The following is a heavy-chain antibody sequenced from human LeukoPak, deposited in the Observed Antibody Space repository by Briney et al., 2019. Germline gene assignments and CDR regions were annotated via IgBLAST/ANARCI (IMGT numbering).Heavy chain of an antibody. J-gene: IGHJ4*02. D-gene: IGHD4-17*01. CDR3: ARESDGDYADY. CDR2: ISSRGSTI. Sequence: GGSLRLSCAAPRFTFSDYYMSWIRQAPGKGLEWVSYISSRGSTIYYADSVKGRFTISRDNAKNSLYLQMNSLRAEDTAVYYCARESDGDYADYWGQGTLVTVSS. V-gene: IGHV3-11*04. CDR1: RFTFSDYY.